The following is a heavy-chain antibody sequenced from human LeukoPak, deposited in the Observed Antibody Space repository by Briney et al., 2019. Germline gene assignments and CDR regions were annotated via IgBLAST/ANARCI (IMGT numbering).Heavy chain of an antibody. CDR3: ARDEVGFGDSFPGPKYFYFGMDV. Sequence: AGGSLRLSCAASGFTFSSYAMSWVRQAPGKGLEWVSAISGSGGSTYYADSVKGRFTISRDNAKNSLFLQMNSLRDEDTALYYCARDEVGFGDSFPGPKYFYFGMDVWGQGTTVTVSS. J-gene: IGHJ6*02. CDR2: ISGSGGST. CDR1: GFTFSSYA. V-gene: IGHV3-23*01. D-gene: IGHD3-10*01.